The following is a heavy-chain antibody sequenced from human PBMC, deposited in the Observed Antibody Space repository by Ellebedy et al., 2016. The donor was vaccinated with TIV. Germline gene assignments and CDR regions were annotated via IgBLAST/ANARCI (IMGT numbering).Heavy chain of an antibody. V-gene: IGHV3-74*01. CDR3: ARDGVGLIDLDS. CDR1: GFTFRAYW. Sequence: GGSLRLSXAASGFTFRAYWMHWVRQAPGKGLVWVSRIDFDGSGTSYADSVKGRFTISRDNAKNTMYPQMNSLRAEDTAVYYCARDGVGLIDLDSWGQGTLVTVSS. D-gene: IGHD3-3*01. J-gene: IGHJ4*02. CDR2: IDFDGSGT.